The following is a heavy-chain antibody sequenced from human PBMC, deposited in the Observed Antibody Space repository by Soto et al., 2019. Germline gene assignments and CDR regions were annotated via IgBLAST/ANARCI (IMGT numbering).Heavy chain of an antibody. V-gene: IGHV3-9*01. Sequence: EVQLVESGGGLVQPGRSLRLSCAASGFTFDDYAMHWVRQAPGKGLEWVSGISWNSGSIGYADSVKGRFTISRDNAKNSRYLQMNSLRAEDTALYYCAKDMAGGQWLSVGYYYYYGMDVWGQGTTVTVSS. CDR3: AKDMAGGQWLSVGYYYYYGMDV. CDR1: GFTFDDYA. CDR2: ISWNSGSI. J-gene: IGHJ6*02. D-gene: IGHD6-19*01.